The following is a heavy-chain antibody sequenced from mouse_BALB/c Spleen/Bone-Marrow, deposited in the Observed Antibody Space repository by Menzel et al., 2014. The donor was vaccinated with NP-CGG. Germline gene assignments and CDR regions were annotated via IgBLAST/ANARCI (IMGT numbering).Heavy chain of an antibody. Sequence: EVKLQESGPELVKPGASVKMSCKASGYTFTSYVMHWVKQKPGQGLEWIGYINPYNDGTKYNEKFKGKATLTSDKSSSTAYMELSSLTSEDSAVYYCARERTARATSFAYWGQGTLVTVSA. CDR2: INPYNDGT. D-gene: IGHD3-2*01. CDR3: ARERTARATSFAY. CDR1: GYTFTSYV. J-gene: IGHJ3*01. V-gene: IGHV1-14*01.